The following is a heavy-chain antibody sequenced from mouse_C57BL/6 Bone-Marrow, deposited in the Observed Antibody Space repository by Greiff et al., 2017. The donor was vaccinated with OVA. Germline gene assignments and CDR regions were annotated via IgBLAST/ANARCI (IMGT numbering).Heavy chain of an antibody. V-gene: IGHV2-4*01. CDR2: IWSGGST. CDR3: AKIGPLRRGAY. D-gene: IGHD2-12*01. CDR1: GFSLTSYG. J-gene: IGHJ3*01. Sequence: VQGVESGPGLVQPSQSLSITCTVSGFSLTSYGVHWVRQPPGKGLEWLGVIWSGGSTDYNAAFISRLSISKDNSKSQVFFKMNSLQADDTAIYYCAKIGPLRRGAYWGQGTLVTVSA.